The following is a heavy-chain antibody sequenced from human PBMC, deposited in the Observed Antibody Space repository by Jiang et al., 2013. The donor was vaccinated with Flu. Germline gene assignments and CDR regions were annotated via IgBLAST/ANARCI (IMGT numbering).Heavy chain of an antibody. CDR1: GFSLTSSGMC. CDR2: IDWDDDK. D-gene: IGHD6-6*01. J-gene: IGHJ6*04. CDR3: ARLRSSLSGGMDV. Sequence: TFSGFSLTSSGMCVSWIRQPPREGPLEWLARIDWDDDKYYSPSLQTRLTISKDTSKNQVVLTMANMDPVDTATYYCARLRSSLSGGMDVWGKGTAVTVSS. V-gene: IGHV2-70*11.